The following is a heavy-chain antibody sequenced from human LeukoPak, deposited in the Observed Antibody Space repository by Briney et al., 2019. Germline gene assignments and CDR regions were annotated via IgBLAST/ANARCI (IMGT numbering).Heavy chain of an antibody. V-gene: IGHV1-69*01. CDR1: GGTFSSYA. Sequence: SEKVSCKASGGTFSSYAISWVRQAPGQGLEWMGGVIPIFGTANYAQKFQGRVTITADESTSTAYMELSSLRSEDTAVYYCARDGGGYCSGGSCYHDYWGQGTLVTVSS. CDR2: VIPIFGTA. CDR3: ARDGGGYCSGGSCYHDY. J-gene: IGHJ4*02. D-gene: IGHD2-15*01.